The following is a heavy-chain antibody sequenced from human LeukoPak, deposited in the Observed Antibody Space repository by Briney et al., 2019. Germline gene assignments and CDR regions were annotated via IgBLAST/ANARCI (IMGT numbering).Heavy chain of an antibody. D-gene: IGHD6-19*01. Sequence: GGSLRLSCAASGFTFSSYSMNWVRQAPGKGLEWVSHISSSSFTIHYTDSVEGRFTISRDNSKNTLYLQMNSLRAEDTAVYYCAKEDSSNPLGSFDYWGQGTLVTVSS. J-gene: IGHJ4*02. CDR1: GFTFSSYS. CDR3: AKEDSSNPLGSFDY. CDR2: ISSSSFTI. V-gene: IGHV3-48*01.